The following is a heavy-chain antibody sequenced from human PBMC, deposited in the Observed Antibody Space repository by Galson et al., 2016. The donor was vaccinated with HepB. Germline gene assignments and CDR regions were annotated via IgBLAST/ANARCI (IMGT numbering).Heavy chain of an antibody. CDR1: GFTFSSYA. CDR2: ISGSGGPT. CDR3: AKGLRGGYYGDLLDY. Sequence: SLRLSCAVSGFTFSSYAMAWVRQAPGKGLEWVSSISGSGGPTYYPDSVRGRFTISRDNSRDTLYLQMDSLTAEDTAVYYCAKGLRGGYYGDLLDYWGQGTLVTVSS. J-gene: IGHJ4*02. V-gene: IGHV3-23*01. D-gene: IGHD4-17*01.